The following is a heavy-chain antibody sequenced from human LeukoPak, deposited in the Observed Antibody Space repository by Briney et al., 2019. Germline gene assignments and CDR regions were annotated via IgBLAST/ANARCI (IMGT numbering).Heavy chain of an antibody. CDR2: IYSGGST. CDR3: ARNGYTSGWYRN. J-gene: IGHJ4*02. CDR1: GFTVSSNY. V-gene: IGHV3-53*01. D-gene: IGHD6-19*01. Sequence: GGSLRLSCAASGFTVSSNYMSWVRQAPGKGLEWVTTIYSGGSTYYADSVKGRFTISRDTSKNTLYLQMNSLRGEDTAVYYCARNGYTSGWYRNWGQGTLVTVSS.